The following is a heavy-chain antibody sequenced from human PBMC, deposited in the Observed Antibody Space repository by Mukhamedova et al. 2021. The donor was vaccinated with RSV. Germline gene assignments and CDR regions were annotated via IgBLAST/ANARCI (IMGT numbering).Heavy chain of an antibody. CDR1: NYA. CDR2: ISYDGNNE. V-gene: IGHV3-30*04. Sequence: NYAMHWVRQAPGRGLEWVAFISYDGNNEYYADSVKGRFTISRDNSKNTLYLQMNSLRADDTAVYYCERDIYDGGYWGQGTLVTV. CDR3: ERDIYDGGY. D-gene: IGHD3-22*01. J-gene: IGHJ4*02.